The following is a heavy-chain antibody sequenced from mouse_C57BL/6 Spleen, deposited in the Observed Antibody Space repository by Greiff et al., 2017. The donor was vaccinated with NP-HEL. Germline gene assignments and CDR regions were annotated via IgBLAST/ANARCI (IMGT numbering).Heavy chain of an antibody. CDR3: AHIYYEDAMDY. CDR2: INPNNGGT. CDR1: GYTFTDYY. Sequence: EVQLQQSGPELVKPGASVKISCKASGYTFTDYYMNWVKQSHGKSLEWIGDINPNNGGTSYNQKFKGKATLTVDKSSSQAYMGLRSLTSEDSAVYYCAHIYYEDAMDYWGQGTSVTVSS. J-gene: IGHJ4*01. D-gene: IGHD2-4*01. V-gene: IGHV1-26*01.